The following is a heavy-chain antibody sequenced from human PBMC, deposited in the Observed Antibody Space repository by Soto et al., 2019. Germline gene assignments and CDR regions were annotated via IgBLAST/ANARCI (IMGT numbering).Heavy chain of an antibody. V-gene: IGHV4-34*01. J-gene: IGHJ5*02. CDR2: INHSGST. Sequence: SETLSLTCAVYGGSFSGYYWSWIRQPPGKGLEWIGEINHSGSTNYNPSLKSRVTISVDTSKNQFSLKLSSVTAADTAVYYCARAPEQLVRDWFDPWGQGTLVTVSS. D-gene: IGHD6-6*01. CDR3: ARAPEQLVRDWFDP. CDR1: GGSFSGYY.